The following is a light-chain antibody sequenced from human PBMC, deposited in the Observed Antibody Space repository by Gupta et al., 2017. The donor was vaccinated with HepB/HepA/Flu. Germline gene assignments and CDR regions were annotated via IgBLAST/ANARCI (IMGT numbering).Light chain of an antibody. CDR1: QDISDM. J-gene: IGKJ3*01. V-gene: IGKV1-12*01. CDR2: AAS. Sequence: DIQMTQSPSSVSASVGDRVTISCRASQDISDMLAWYQQKPGKAPKLLLYAASMVPSGVPSRLSGSGSGTDFTLTISSLQSEDFATYYCQQSKSFPFTFGHGTRVDIK. CDR3: QQSKSFPFT.